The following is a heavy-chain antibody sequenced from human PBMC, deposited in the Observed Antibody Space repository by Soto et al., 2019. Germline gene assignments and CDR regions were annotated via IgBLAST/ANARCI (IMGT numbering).Heavy chain of an antibody. CDR1: GFTFSSYA. D-gene: IGHD3-10*02. J-gene: IGHJ6*02. V-gene: IGHV3-23*01. Sequence: GGSLRLSCAASGFTFSSYAMSGVRQAPGKGMEWVSAISGSGGSTYYADSVKGRFTISRDNSKNTLYLQMNSLRAEDTAVYYCAKCSAHYYYYYGMDVWGQGTTVTVSS. CDR3: AKCSAHYYYYYGMDV. CDR2: ISGSGGST.